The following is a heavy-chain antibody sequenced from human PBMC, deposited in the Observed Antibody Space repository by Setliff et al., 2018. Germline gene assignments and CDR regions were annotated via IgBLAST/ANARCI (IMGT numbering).Heavy chain of an antibody. CDR1: GYSINSGYY. D-gene: IGHD5-18*01. J-gene: IGHJ6*03. CDR2: IYRDGNT. CDR3: ARDGYGDDWNTFVDVYYYYMDV. Sequence: SETLSLTCAVSGYSINSGYYWGWIRQSPGKGLEWIGSIYRDGNTYYNPSLRSRVTISVDTSKNQFSLNLSSVTAADTAVYYCARDGYGDDWNTFVDVYYYYMDVWGKGTTVTVPS. V-gene: IGHV4-38-2*02.